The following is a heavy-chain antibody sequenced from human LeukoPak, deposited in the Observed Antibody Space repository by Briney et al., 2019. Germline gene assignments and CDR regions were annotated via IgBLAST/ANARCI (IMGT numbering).Heavy chain of an antibody. V-gene: IGHV3-9*01. D-gene: IGHD6-13*01. CDR1: GFTFDDYA. Sequence: PGGSLRLSCAASGFTFDDYAMHWVRQAPGKGLEWVSGISWNSGSIGYTDSVKGRFTISRDNAKNSLYLQMNSLRAEDTAVYYCARDAAVQQLGYYYYYMDVWGKGTTVTVSS. J-gene: IGHJ6*03. CDR2: ISWNSGSI. CDR3: ARDAAVQQLGYYYYYMDV.